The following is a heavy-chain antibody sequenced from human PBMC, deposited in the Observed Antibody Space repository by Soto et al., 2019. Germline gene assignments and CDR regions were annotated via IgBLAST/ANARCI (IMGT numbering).Heavy chain of an antibody. V-gene: IGHV3-30*18. CDR3: AKLEGLGSGTSLGCFDS. CDR2: ISYDGNNK. Sequence: QLVESGGGVVQPGRSLRLSCVASDFSFRRYGIRWVRQAPGKGLEWMAVISYDGNNKYCADSVKGRFTISRDNSKNTLYLQMNSLRPEDTAVYYCAKLEGLGSGTSLGCFDSWGQGTLVTVSS. CDR1: DFSFRRYG. J-gene: IGHJ5*01. D-gene: IGHD3-3*01.